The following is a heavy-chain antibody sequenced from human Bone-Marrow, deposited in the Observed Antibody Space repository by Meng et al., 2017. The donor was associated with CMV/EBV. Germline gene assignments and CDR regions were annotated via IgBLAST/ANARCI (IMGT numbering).Heavy chain of an antibody. Sequence: SETLSLTCTVPGGSISSYYWSWIRQPPGKGLEWIGYIYYSGSTNYNPSLKSRVTISVDTSKNQFSLKLSSVTAADTAVYYCARDPIYRAAAGYYYYGMDVWGQGTTVNVSS. V-gene: IGHV4-59*01. CDR2: IYYSGST. CDR1: GGSISSYY. J-gene: IGHJ6*01. CDR3: ARDPIYRAAAGYYYYGMDV. D-gene: IGHD6-13*01.